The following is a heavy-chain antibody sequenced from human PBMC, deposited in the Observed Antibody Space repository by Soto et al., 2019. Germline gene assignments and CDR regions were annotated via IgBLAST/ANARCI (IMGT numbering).Heavy chain of an antibody. Sequence: QVQLVQSGAEVKKPGASVKVSCKGSGYTFSSYGIIWVRQGPGQGREWMGWTSAYNGNTNYAQKLQGRVTMTTDTSTSTAYMELRSLRSDDTAVYYCASGGSGSYYTNYYYMDVWGKGTTVTVSS. D-gene: IGHD3-10*01. CDR2: TSAYNGNT. J-gene: IGHJ6*03. CDR1: GYTFSSYG. V-gene: IGHV1-18*01. CDR3: ASGGSGSYYTNYYYMDV.